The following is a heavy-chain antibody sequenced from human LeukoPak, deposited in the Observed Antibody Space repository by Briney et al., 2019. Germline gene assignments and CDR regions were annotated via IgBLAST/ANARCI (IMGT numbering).Heavy chain of an antibody. CDR1: GGSISSSGYY. CDR3: ARHEYSGSYYGLSWFDP. D-gene: IGHD1-26*01. J-gene: IGHJ5*02. V-gene: IGHV4-39*01. Sequence: SETLSLTCTVSGGSISSSGYYWGWIRQPPGQELEWIASIYYSGSTYYNPSLRSRVTISVDTSKNQLSLKLSSLTAADTAVYYCARHEYSGSYYGLSWFDPWGQGTLVTVSS. CDR2: IYYSGST.